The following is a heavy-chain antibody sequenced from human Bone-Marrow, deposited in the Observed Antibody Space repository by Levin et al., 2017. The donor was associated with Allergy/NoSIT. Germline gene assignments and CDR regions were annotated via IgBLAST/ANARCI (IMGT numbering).Heavy chain of an antibody. CDR1: GYTFTSYG. D-gene: IGHD1-20*01. CDR3: ARDGSYNWNDPNWFDP. CDR2: ISAYNGNT. Sequence: ASVKVSCKASGYTFTSYGISWVRQAPGQGLEWMGWISAYNGNTNYAQKLQGRVTMTTDTSTSTAYMELRSLRSDDTAVYYCARDGSYNWNDPNWFDPWGQGTLVTVSS. V-gene: IGHV1-18*01. J-gene: IGHJ5*02.